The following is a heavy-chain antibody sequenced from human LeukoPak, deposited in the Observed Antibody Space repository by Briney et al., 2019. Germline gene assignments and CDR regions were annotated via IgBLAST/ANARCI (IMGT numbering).Heavy chain of an antibody. V-gene: IGHV3-23*01. CDR3: AKLYCSSTSCSYDY. CDR1: GFTFSSYA. D-gene: IGHD2-2*01. Sequence: GGSLRLSCAASGFTFSSYAMSWVRQAPGKGLEWVSAISGSGGSAYYGDSVKGRFTISRDKSKNTLYLQMNSLRAEDTAVYYCAKLYCSSTSCSYDYWGQGTLATVSS. CDR2: ISGSGGSA. J-gene: IGHJ4*02.